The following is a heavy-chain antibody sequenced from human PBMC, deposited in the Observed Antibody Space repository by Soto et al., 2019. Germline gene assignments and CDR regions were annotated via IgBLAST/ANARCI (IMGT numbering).Heavy chain of an antibody. V-gene: IGHV3-33*01. CDR2: IWYDGSNK. CDR3: ARRLKDDSGSSPYYSAFDV. CDR1: GFTFSSYG. J-gene: IGHJ6*02. Sequence: GGSLRLSCAASGFTFSSYGMHWVRQAPGKGLEWVAVIWYDGSNKYYADSVKGRSTISRDNSKNTLYLQMNSLKASDSGMYYCARRLKDDSGSSPYYSAFDVWGRGTTVTVSS. D-gene: IGHD3-3*01.